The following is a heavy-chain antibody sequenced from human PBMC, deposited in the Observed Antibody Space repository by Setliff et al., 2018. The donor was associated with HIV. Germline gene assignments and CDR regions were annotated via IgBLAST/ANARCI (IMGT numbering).Heavy chain of an antibody. CDR3: ARGGQQLDLLAFDI. CDR2: MNPNSGNT. Sequence: GPSVKVSCKASGYTFTSYDINWVRQATGQGLEWMGWMNPNSGNTGYAQKFQGRVTMTRNTSISTAYMELSSLRSEDTAVYYCARGGQQLDLLAFDIWGQGTMVTVSS. J-gene: IGHJ3*02. V-gene: IGHV1-8*02. CDR1: GYTFTSYD. D-gene: IGHD6-13*01.